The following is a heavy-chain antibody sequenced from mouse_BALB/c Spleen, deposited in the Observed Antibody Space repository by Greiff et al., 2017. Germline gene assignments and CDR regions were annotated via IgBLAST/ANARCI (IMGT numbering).Heavy chain of an antibody. Sequence: EVQLQESGPDLVKPSQSLSLTCTASGYSFTGCYSWHWIRQFPGNKLEWVGYIHYSGSTNYNPNLKSRITFTRDKSKSQFFLQLNTVTTEDTATEYYARWDWYDGVFDYWGQGTALTVSS. CDR2: IHYSGST. CDR3: ARWDWYDGVFDY. V-gene: IGHV3-1*02. D-gene: IGHD2-14*01. CDR1: GYSFTGCYS. J-gene: IGHJ2*01.